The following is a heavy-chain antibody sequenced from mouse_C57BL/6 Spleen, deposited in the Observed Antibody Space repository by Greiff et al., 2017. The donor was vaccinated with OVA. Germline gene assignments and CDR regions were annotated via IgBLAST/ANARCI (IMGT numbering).Heavy chain of an antibody. CDR2: IYPSDSET. J-gene: IGHJ3*01. V-gene: IGHV1-61*01. D-gene: IGHD1-1*02. Sequence: VQLQQPGAELVRPGSSVKLSCKASGYTFNSYWLDWVKQRPGQGLEWIGNIYPSDSETHYNQKFKDKATLTVDKSSSTAYMQLSSLTSEDSAVYYCAREEVGGNLFAYWGQGTLVTVSA. CDR1: GYTFNSYW. CDR3: AREEVGGNLFAY.